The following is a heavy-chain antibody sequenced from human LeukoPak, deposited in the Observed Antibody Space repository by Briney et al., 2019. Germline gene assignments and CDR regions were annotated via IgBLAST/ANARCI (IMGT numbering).Heavy chain of an antibody. CDR1: GGSISSYY. D-gene: IGHD1-26*01. CDR2: IYDSGST. CDR3: ASYSGSNVYYAY. V-gene: IGHV4-4*07. J-gene: IGHJ4*02. Sequence: SETLSLTCTVSGGSISSYYWSWIRQPAGKGLEWIGRIYDSGSTNYNPSLKSRVTMSVNTSKNQFSLKLSSVTAADTAVYYCASYSGSNVYYAYWGQGTLVTVSS.